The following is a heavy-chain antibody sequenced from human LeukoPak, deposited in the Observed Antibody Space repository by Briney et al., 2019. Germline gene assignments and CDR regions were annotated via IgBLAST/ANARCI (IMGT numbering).Heavy chain of an antibody. J-gene: IGHJ3*02. CDR1: GYTFTSYY. CDR3: ARQFNSHSSSWYVNAFDI. Sequence: ASVKVSCKASGYTFTSYYMHWVRQAPGQGLEWMGIINPSGGSTSYAQKFQGRVTMTRDTSTSTVYMELSSLRSEDTAVYYCARQFNSHSSSWYVNAFDIWGQGTMVTVSS. CDR2: INPSGGST. D-gene: IGHD6-13*01. V-gene: IGHV1-46*01.